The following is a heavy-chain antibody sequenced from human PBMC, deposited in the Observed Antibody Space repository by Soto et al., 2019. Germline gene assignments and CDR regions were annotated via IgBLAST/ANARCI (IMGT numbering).Heavy chain of an antibody. CDR1: GGSISSSSYY. CDR2: IYYSGST. D-gene: IGHD6-19*01. Sequence: SETLSLTCTVSGGSISSSSYYWGWIRQPPGKGLEWIGSIYYSGSTYYNPSLKSRVTISVDTSKNQFSLKLSSVTAADTAVYYCARGEGSGWYNYWGQGTLVTVSS. J-gene: IGHJ4*02. V-gene: IGHV4-39*01. CDR3: ARGEGSGWYNY.